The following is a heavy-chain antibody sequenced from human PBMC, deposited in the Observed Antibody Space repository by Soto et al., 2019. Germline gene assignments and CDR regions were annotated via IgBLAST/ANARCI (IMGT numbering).Heavy chain of an antibody. Sequence: SETLSLTCTVSGDSISSGGYYWSWIRQHPGKGLEWIGYIYYSGSTYYNPSLKSRVSISVDTSKNQFSLKLSSVTAADTAVYYCARTAPPWNYCGNSYYYGMDVWGQGTTVTVSS. CDR2: IYYSGST. CDR1: GDSISSGGYY. J-gene: IGHJ6*02. CDR3: ARTAPPWNYCGNSYYYGMDV. V-gene: IGHV4-31*03. D-gene: IGHD1-7*01.